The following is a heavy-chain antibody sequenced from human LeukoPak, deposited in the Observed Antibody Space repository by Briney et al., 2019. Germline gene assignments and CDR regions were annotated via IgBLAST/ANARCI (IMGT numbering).Heavy chain of an antibody. J-gene: IGHJ4*02. D-gene: IGHD2-21*02. CDR1: GFTFSTYN. V-gene: IGHV3-21*01. CDR2: ISSSSSTI. CDR3: ARDPTAR. Sequence: GGSLRLSCAASGFTFSTYNMNWVRQAPGKGLEWVSSISSSSSTIYYADSVKGRVTISRDNAKNSLFLQMNSLRAEDTAVYYCARDPTARWGQGTLVTVSS.